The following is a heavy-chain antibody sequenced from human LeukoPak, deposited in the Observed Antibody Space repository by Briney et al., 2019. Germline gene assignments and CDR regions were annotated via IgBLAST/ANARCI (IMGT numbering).Heavy chain of an antibody. J-gene: IGHJ3*02. CDR2: ISYDGSNK. D-gene: IGHD3-22*01. CDR1: GFTFSTYG. V-gene: IGHV3-30*03. CDR3: AGVLYGYYYDSTGQDAFDI. Sequence: SGGSLRLSCAASGFTFSTYGMHWVRQAPGKGLEWVAVISYDGSNKYYADSMKGRFTISRDNAKNSLYLQMNSLRAEDTAVYYCAGVLYGYYYDSTGQDAFDIWGQGTMVTVSS.